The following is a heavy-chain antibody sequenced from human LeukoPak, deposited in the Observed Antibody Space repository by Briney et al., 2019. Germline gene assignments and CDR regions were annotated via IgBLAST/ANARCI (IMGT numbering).Heavy chain of an antibody. J-gene: IGHJ4*02. CDR1: GFTFSSYA. CDR2: ISSNGGST. D-gene: IGHD2-15*01. Sequence: GGSLRLSCAASGFTFSSYAMHWVRQAPGKGLEYVSAISSNGGSTYYTNSVKGRFTISRDNSKNTLYLQMGSLRAEDMAVYYCARTPEFCSGGSCYSEGYFDYWGQGTPVTVSS. V-gene: IGHV3-64*01. CDR3: ARTPEFCSGGSCYSEGYFDY.